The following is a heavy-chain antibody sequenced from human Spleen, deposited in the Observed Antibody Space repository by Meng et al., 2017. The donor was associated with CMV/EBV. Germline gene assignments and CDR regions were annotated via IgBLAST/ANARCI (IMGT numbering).Heavy chain of an antibody. V-gene: IGHV1-2*02. CDR1: TAFY. J-gene: IGHJ4*02. CDR2: INPKSGAT. Sequence: TAFYMHWVRQAPGQGLEWMGWINPKSGATKYGEKFQGRVTMTRDTSINTAYMDIGRLTFDDTALYYCVRGPEMGTSWSDFIRKFWLDYWGQGSLVTVSS. CDR3: VRGPEMGTSWSDFIRKFWLDY. D-gene: IGHD5-24*01.